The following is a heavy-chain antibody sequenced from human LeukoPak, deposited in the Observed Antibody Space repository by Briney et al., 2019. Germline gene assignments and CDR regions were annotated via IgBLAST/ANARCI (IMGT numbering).Heavy chain of an antibody. J-gene: IGHJ4*02. CDR2: IIPILGIA. V-gene: IGHV1-69*04. CDR1: GGTFSSYA. D-gene: IGHD3-10*01. Sequence: SVKVSCKASGGTFSSYAISWVRQAPGQGLEWMGRIIPILGIANYAQKFQGRVTITADKSTSTAYMELSSLRSEDTAVYYCARSKHYYGSGSYPHYWGQGTLVTVSS. CDR3: ARSKHYYGSGSYPHY.